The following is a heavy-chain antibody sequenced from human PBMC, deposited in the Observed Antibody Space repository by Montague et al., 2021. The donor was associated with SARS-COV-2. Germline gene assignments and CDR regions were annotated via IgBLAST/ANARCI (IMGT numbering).Heavy chain of an antibody. V-gene: IGHV4-61*01. CDR2: VYHTGST. Sequence: SETLSLTCSVSGVSISSGSYYWSWVRQPPGKGLEWIGYVYHTGSTNYNPSLKSRVTLSIDTSKNQFSLNLTSVTAADTAVNYCVREKYYFDDSGSKWGQGTLVTV. D-gene: IGHD3-22*01. CDR3: VREKYYFDDSGSK. J-gene: IGHJ4*02. CDR1: GVSISSGSYY.